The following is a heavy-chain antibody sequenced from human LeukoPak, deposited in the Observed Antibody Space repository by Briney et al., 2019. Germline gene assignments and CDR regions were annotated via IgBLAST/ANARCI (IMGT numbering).Heavy chain of an antibody. D-gene: IGHD5-12*01. V-gene: IGHV4-4*07. Sequence: SETLSLTCTVSGGSIISYYRSWIRQPAGKGLEWIGRIYTSGSTNYNPSLKSRVTISVDKSKNQFSLKLSSVTAADTAVYYCARLVADLYYIDVWGKGTTVTVSS. CDR1: GGSIISYY. CDR2: IYTSGST. CDR3: ARLVADLYYIDV. J-gene: IGHJ6*03.